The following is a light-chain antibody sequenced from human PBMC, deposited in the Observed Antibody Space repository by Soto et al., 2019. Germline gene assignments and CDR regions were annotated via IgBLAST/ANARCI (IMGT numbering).Light chain of an antibody. CDR1: SSDVGGYNY. J-gene: IGLJ1*01. CDR3: SSYTRSSTLYV. V-gene: IGLV2-14*01. Sequence: QSALTQPASVSGSPGQSITISCTGTSSDVGGYNYVSWYQQHPGKAPKLMIYEVSNRPSGVSNRFSGSKSGNTASLTISGLQAEDEADYYCSSYTRSSTLYVFGTGTQLTVL. CDR2: EVS.